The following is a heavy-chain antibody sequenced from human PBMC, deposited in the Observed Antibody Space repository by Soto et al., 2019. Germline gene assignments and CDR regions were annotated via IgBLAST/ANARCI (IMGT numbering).Heavy chain of an antibody. CDR1: GGSISSGGYY. CDR2: IYYSGST. Sequence: QVQLQESGPGLVKPSQTLSLTCTVSGGSISSGGYYWSWIRQHPGKGLEWIGYIYYSGSTYYNPSLQCRVTIPVDTSKNQFSLKLSSVTAADTAVYYCARVTYYDILTGYLAFDYWGQGTLVTVSS. J-gene: IGHJ4*02. D-gene: IGHD3-9*01. V-gene: IGHV4-31*03. CDR3: ARVTYYDILTGYLAFDY.